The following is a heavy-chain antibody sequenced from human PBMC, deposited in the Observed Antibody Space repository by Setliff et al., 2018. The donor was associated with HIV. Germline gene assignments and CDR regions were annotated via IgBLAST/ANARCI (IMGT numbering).Heavy chain of an antibody. CDR3: AREIYGGNSRPFDY. CDR1: GGSISSYY. J-gene: IGHJ4*02. CDR2: IYYNGNT. D-gene: IGHD4-17*01. V-gene: IGHV4-59*01. Sequence: SETLSLTCTVSGGSISSYYWSWIRQPPGKGLEWIGYIYYNGNTNYNPSPKSRVTISVDPSKNQLSLKLSPVTAADTAVYYCAREIYGGNSRPFDYWGQGTLVTVSS.